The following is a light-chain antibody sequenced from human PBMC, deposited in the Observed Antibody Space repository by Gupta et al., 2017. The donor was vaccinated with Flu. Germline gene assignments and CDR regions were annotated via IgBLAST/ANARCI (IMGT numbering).Light chain of an antibody. CDR1: QRVSSSY. Sequence: EIVLTQSPGTLSLSPGERATLSCRASQRVSSSYSAWYQQKPGQAPRLLIYGASSRATGIPDRFSGSGSGTDFTLTISRLEPEDFAVYYCQQYGSSPVSFGQGTKLEIK. CDR2: GAS. J-gene: IGKJ2*03. V-gene: IGKV3-20*01. CDR3: QQYGSSPVS.